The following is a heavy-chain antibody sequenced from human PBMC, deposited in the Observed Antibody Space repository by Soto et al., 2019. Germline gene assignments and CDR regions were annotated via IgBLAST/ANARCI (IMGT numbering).Heavy chain of an antibody. CDR3: AKDPRDSSSWYVVEYFDY. Sequence: GGSLRLSCAASGFTFSSYAMSWVRQAPGKGLEWVSAISGSGGSTYYADSVKGRFTISRDNSKNTLYLQMNSLRAEDTAVYYCAKDPRDSSSWYVVEYFDYWGQGTLVTSPQ. CDR1: GFTFSSYA. V-gene: IGHV3-23*01. J-gene: IGHJ4*02. D-gene: IGHD6-13*01. CDR2: ISGSGGST.